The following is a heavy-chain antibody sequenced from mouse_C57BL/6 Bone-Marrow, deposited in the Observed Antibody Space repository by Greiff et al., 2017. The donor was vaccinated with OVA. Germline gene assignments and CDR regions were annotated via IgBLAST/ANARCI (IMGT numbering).Heavy chain of an antibody. CDR2: IYPRSGNT. CDR3: ARSYPRAMDY. J-gene: IGHJ4*01. Sequence: LQESGAELVRPGASVKLSCKASGYTFTSYGISWVKQRTGQGLEWIGEIYPRSGNTYYNEKFKGKATLTADKSSSTAYMELRSLTSEDSAVYFCARSYPRAMDYWGQGTSVTVSS. D-gene: IGHD2-10*01. CDR1: GYTFTSYG. V-gene: IGHV1-81*01.